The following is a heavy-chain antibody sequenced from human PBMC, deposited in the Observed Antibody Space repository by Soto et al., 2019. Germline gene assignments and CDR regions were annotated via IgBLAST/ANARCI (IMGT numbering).Heavy chain of an antibody. J-gene: IGHJ2*01. D-gene: IGHD1-20*01. V-gene: IGHV4-4*02. CDR2: IYHSGST. Sequence: QVQLQESGPGLVKPSGTLSLTCAVSGGSISSSNWWSWVRQPPGKGLEWIGEIYHSGSTNYNPSLKSRVTISVDKSENQFPLKLSSVTAADTAVYYCARDPDPVRGGYNWNPDWYFDLCGRGTLVTVSS. CDR1: GGSISSSNW. CDR3: ARDPDPVRGGYNWNPDWYFDL.